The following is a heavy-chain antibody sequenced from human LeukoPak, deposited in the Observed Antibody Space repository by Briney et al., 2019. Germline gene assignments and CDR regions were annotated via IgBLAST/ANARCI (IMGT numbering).Heavy chain of an antibody. Sequence: SETLSLTCTVSGGSISSSSYYWNWIRQPPGKGLEWIGYMYYSGSTNYNPSLKSRVTISVDSSKNQFSLKLSSVTTADTAVYYCARGNYYDSSTYYRAFDIWAKGQCSPSLQ. CDR2: MYYSGST. J-gene: IGHJ3*02. CDR3: ARGNYYDSSTYYRAFDI. CDR1: GGSISSSSYY. D-gene: IGHD3-22*01. V-gene: IGHV4-61*01.